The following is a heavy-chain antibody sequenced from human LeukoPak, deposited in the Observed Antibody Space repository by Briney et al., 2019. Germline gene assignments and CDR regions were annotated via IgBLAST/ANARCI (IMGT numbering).Heavy chain of an antibody. CDR2: ISGSGGST. V-gene: IGHV3-23*01. J-gene: IGHJ6*03. Sequence: GGSLRLSCAASGFTFSSSAMNWVRQAPGKGLEWVSAISGSGGSTYYADSVKGRFTISRDNSKNTLYLQMNSLRAEDTAVYYCARTTEGGYTYNYFYYYYMDVWGKGTTVTISS. D-gene: IGHD5-18*01. CDR3: ARTTEGGYTYNYFYYYYMDV. CDR1: GFTFSSSA.